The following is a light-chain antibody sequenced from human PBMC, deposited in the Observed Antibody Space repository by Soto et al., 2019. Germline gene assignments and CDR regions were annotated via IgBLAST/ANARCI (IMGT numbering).Light chain of an antibody. J-gene: IGKJ2*01. Sequence: EIVLTQSPGTLSLSPGGRDTLSCRTSQSVDRRYVAWYQQKPGQAPRLLIYGASTRASGIPDRFSGDGSGTDFTLTISRLEPEDFVVYFCQLYATSPMYTFGQGTKLEIK. CDR1: QSVDRRY. CDR2: GAS. V-gene: IGKV3-20*01. CDR3: QLYATSPMYT.